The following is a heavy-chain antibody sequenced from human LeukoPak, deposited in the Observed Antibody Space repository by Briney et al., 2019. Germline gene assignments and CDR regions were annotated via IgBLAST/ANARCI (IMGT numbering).Heavy chain of an antibody. V-gene: IGHV4-34*01. J-gene: IGHJ5*02. D-gene: IGHD6-6*01. CDR3: ARWVRRYSSSSFFDP. Sequence: SETLSLTCAVYGGSFSGYYWSWIRQPPGKGLEWIGKINHSGSTNYNPSLKSRVTISVDTSKNQFSLKLSSVTAADTAVYYCARWVRRYSSSSFFDPWGQGTLVTVSS. CDR1: GGSFSGYY. CDR2: INHSGST.